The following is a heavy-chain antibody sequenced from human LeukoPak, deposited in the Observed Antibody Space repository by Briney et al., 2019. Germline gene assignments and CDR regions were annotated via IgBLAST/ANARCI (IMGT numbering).Heavy chain of an antibody. CDR3: ARGTPTTRDFDY. Sequence: GGSLRLSCAASGFTFSSYWMSWVRQAPGKRLEWVSSISSGSNYIYYADSVKGRFTISRDNAKNSLYLQMNSLRAEDTAVYFCARGTPTTRDFDYWGQGTLVTVSS. D-gene: IGHD4-11*01. V-gene: IGHV3-21*01. CDR1: GFTFSSYW. CDR2: ISSGSNYI. J-gene: IGHJ4*02.